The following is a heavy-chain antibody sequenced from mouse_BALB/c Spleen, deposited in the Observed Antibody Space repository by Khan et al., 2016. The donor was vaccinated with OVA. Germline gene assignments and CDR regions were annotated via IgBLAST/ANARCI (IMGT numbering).Heavy chain of an antibody. D-gene: IGHD4-1*01. CDR1: GYSITSDYA. CDR2: ISYSGST. CDR3: SCGTIGRFDY. J-gene: IGHJ3*01. Sequence: EVQLEESGPGLVKPSQSLSLTCTVTGYSITSDYAWNWIRQFSGNKLEWMGFISYSGSTSYNPSLKSRISITRDTSKNQFFLQLNSVTTEDTATXYCSCGTIGRFDYWGQGTLVTGSA. V-gene: IGHV3-2*02.